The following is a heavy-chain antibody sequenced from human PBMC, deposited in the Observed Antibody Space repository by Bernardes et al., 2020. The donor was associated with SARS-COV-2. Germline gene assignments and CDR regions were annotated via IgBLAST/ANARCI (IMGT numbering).Heavy chain of an antibody. CDR3: ARDQGGDGAFAL. V-gene: IGHV1-46*01. CDR2: INPSGGST. J-gene: IGHJ3*01. CDR1: GYTFTSYY. D-gene: IGHD2-21*01. Sequence: ASVKVSCKASGYTFTSYYMHWVRQAPGQGLEWMGIINPSGGSTSHAQKFQGRVPMTRDTSTSTVYMELSSLRPEDTAVYDCARDQGGDGAFALLGQGTMVTV.